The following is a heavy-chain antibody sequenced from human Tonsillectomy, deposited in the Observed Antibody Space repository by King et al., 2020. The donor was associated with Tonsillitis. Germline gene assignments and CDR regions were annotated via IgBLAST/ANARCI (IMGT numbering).Heavy chain of an antibody. V-gene: IGHV3-49*04. Sequence: QLVQSGGGLVQPGRSLRLSCTASGFTFGDYAMSWVRQAPGKGLEWVGCIRSKAYGGTTAYAASVKGRFTISRDDSKSIAYLQKNSLKTEDTAVYYCTNDNWQDGFDPWGQGTVVTVST. D-gene: IGHD1-20*01. J-gene: IGHJ5*02. CDR2: IRSKAYGGTT. CDR1: GFTFGDYA. CDR3: TNDNWQDGFDP.